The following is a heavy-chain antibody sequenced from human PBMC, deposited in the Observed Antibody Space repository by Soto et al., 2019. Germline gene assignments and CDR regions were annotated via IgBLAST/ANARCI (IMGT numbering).Heavy chain of an antibody. V-gene: IGHV6-1*01. Sequence: PSQTLSLTCAISGDSVSINIAAWNWIRQSPSRGLEWLGRTYYRSRWYNDYAVSVRSRITVNPDTSKNQFSLQLTSVTPEDTAVYYCAGTTSHYWYYMDVWGKGTTVTVSS. J-gene: IGHJ6*03. CDR2: TYYRSRWYN. CDR3: AGTTSHYWYYMDV. CDR1: GDSVSINIAA. D-gene: IGHD1-7*01.